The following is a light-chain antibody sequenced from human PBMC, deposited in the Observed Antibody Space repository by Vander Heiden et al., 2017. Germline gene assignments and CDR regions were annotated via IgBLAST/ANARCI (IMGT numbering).Light chain of an antibody. CDR3: AAWDDSLSGVV. CDR2: RNN. Sequence: QSVLTQPPSASGTPGQRATISRSGRSSNIGSNYVYWYQQLPGTAPKLLIYRNNQRPSGVPDRFSGSKSGTSASLAISGLRSEDEADYYCAAWDDSLSGVVFGGGTKLTVL. V-gene: IGLV1-47*01. J-gene: IGLJ2*01. CDR1: SSNIGSNY.